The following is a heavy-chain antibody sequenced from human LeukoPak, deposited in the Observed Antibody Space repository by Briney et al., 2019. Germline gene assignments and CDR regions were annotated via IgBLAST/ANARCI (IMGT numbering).Heavy chain of an antibody. CDR3: AANLRYDILTGYQSPFDY. CDR1: GYTFTSYY. J-gene: IGHJ4*02. CDR2: INPNSGGT. D-gene: IGHD3-9*01. V-gene: IGHV1-2*06. Sequence: ASVKVSCKASGYTFTSYYMHWVRQAPGQGLEWMGRINPNSGGTNYAQKFQGRVTMTRDTSISTAYMELSRLRSDDTAVYYCAANLRYDILTGYQSPFDYWGQGTLVTVSS.